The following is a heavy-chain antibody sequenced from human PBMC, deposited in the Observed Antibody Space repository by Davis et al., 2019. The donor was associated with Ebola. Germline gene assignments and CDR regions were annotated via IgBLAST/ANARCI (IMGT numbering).Heavy chain of an antibody. J-gene: IGHJ3*01. CDR3: AKDTSNVWFDV. CDR2: ISSSSNYI. V-gene: IGHV3-21*01. D-gene: IGHD6-19*01. Sequence: GGSLRLSCAASGFTFSSNSMNWVRQAPGKGLEWVSFISSSSNYIYYADSVKGRFTVSRDNAKNSLYLQMNSLRAEDTAVYYCAKDTSNVWFDVWGQGTMVTVSS. CDR1: GFTFSSNS.